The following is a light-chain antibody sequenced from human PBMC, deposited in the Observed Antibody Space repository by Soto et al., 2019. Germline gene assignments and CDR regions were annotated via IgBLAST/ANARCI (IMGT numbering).Light chain of an antibody. CDR2: EVT. CDR3: NSYAGIDNHGVDV. V-gene: IGLV2-8*01. J-gene: IGLJ1*01. Sequence: QSVLTQPPSASGTPGQSVTISCTGTSSDVGGYNYASWYQHHPGKAPKLIIYEVTRRPSGVPDRFSGSKSGNTASLTVSGLQAEDEADYYCNSYAGIDNHGVDVFGSGPKVNVL. CDR1: SSDVGGYNY.